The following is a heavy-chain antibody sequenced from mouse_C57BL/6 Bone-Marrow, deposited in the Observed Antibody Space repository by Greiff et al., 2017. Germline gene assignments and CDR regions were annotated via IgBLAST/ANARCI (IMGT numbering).Heavy chain of an antibody. J-gene: IGHJ3*01. D-gene: IGHD1-1*01. Sequence: VQLQQSGAELVRPGASVKLSCTASGFNIKDDYMNWVKQRPEQGLEWIGWIDPANGDTEYASKFQGKATITADTSSNTAYLQLSSLTSEDTAVYYCTVYYYGSWFAYWGQGTLVTVSA. CDR3: TVYYYGSWFAY. CDR2: IDPANGDT. V-gene: IGHV14-4*01. CDR1: GFNIKDDY.